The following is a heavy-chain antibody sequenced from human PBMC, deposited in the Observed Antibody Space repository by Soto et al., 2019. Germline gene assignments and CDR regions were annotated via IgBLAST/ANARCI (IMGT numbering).Heavy chain of an antibody. V-gene: IGHV3-53*01. CDR3: ATQYGSGRYYFDS. CDR1: GLTVSGNY. D-gene: IGHD6-19*01. J-gene: IGHJ4*02. CDR2: MYSAGGT. Sequence: GGSLRLSCAVSGLTVSGNYVTWVRQAPGKGPEWVSIMYSAGGTYYTESVKGRFTISRDNFENTVYLEMTSLRAEDTAVYYCATQYGSGRYYFDSWGQGTLVTVSS.